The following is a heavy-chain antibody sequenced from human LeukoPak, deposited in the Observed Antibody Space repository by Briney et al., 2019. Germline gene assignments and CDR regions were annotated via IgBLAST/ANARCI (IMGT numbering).Heavy chain of an antibody. CDR1: GYTFTSYD. D-gene: IGHD2-2*01. V-gene: IGHV1-8*01. Sequence: ASVKVSCKASGYTFTSYDINWVRQATGQGLEWMGWMNPNSGNTGYAQKFQGRVTMTRNTSISTAYMELSSLRSDDTAVYYCARDYCSSTSCLFDCWGQGTLVTVSS. CDR3: ARDYCSSTSCLFDC. CDR2: MNPNSGNT. J-gene: IGHJ4*02.